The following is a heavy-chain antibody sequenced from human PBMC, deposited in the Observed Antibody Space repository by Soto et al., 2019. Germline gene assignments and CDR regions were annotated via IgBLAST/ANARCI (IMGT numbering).Heavy chain of an antibody. J-gene: IGHJ4*02. V-gene: IGHV4-31*03. CDR2: IYYSGST. CDR1: GGSISSGGYY. D-gene: IGHD2-2*01. Sequence: SETLSLTCTVSGGSISSGGYYWSWIRQHPGKGLEWIGYIYYSGSTYYNPSLKSRVTISVDTSKNQFSLKLSSVTAADTAVYYCARDDCSSTSCFLDYWGQGTLVTAPQ. CDR3: ARDDCSSTSCFLDY.